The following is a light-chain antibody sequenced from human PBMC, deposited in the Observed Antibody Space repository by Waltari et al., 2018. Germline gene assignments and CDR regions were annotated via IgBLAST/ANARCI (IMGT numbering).Light chain of an antibody. V-gene: IGLV8-61*01. CDR1: SGSVSTGYY. CDR2: STN. CDR3: VLYMGSGSWV. J-gene: IGLJ3*02. Sequence: QTVVTQAPSFSVSPGGTVTLTCGLSSGSVSTGYYPSWYQQTPGQAPRTLIYSTNTRSSGVPDRFSGSILGNKAALTITGAQADDESDYYCVLYMGSGSWVFGGGTKLTVL.